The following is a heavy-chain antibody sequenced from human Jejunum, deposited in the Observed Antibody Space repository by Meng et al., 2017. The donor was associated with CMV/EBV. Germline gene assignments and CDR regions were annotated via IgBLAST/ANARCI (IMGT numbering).Heavy chain of an antibody. D-gene: IGHD3-10*01. Sequence: YWMSWMRQVPGKGLEWAANMNQDGSERYYRDSVKGRFVIYRDNAQNSVYLQMNNLRAEDTGVYFCVRKSSITMVRGYRDWFDPWGQGTLVTVSS. CDR1: YW. V-gene: IGHV3-7*01. J-gene: IGHJ5*02. CDR3: VRKSSITMVRGYRDWFDP. CDR2: MNQDGSER.